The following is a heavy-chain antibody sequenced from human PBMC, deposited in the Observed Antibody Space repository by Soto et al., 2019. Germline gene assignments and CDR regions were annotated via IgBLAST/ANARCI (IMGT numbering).Heavy chain of an antibody. V-gene: IGHV1-46*01. D-gene: IGHD4-17*01. Sequence: ASVKVSCKASGYTFTSYYMHWVRQDPGQGLEWMGIINPSGGSTSYAQKFQGRVTMTRDTSTSTVYMELSSLRSEDTAVYYCARGRDYGDYATYYYYYGMDVWGQGTTVTVSS. J-gene: IGHJ6*02. CDR3: ARGRDYGDYATYYYYYGMDV. CDR2: INPSGGST. CDR1: GYTFTSYY.